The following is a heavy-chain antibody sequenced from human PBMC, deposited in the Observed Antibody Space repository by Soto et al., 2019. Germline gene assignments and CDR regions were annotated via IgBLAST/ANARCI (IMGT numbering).Heavy chain of an antibody. CDR2: ITASGGVT. V-gene: IGHV3-23*01. CDR1: GFTFSSSG. CDR3: ARGKGGYSYLFYX. D-gene: IGHD5-18*01. J-gene: IGHJ4*02. Sequence: WGSLRLSCATSGFTFSSSGMSWVRQAPGKGLDWVSTITASGGVTFYEDSVKVRFTISRDNSEKTMYLQLNNLRAADTALYFCARGKGGYSYLFYXWGQATLFTVSX.